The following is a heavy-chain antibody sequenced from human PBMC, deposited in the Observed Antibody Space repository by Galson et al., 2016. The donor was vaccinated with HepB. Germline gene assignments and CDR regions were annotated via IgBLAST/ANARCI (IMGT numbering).Heavy chain of an antibody. CDR3: AKDTSWVLDF. J-gene: IGHJ4*02. D-gene: IGHD3-16*01. Sequence: SLRLSCAASGFPFSGHAMSWVRQAPGKGLEWVSSISSAGGSTYYADSVKGRFTISRDNTKSTLYLQMNSLRAEDTAVYYCAKDTSWVLDFWGQGNLVTSSS. V-gene: IGHV3-23*01. CDR1: GFPFSGHA. CDR2: ISSAGGST.